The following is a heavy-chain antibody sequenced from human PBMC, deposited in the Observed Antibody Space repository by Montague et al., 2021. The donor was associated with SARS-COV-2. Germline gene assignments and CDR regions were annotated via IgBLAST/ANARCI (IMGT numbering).Heavy chain of an antibody. D-gene: IGHD2-2*02. J-gene: IGHJ4*01. CDR1: GGSASGYY. V-gene: IGHV4-59*02. CDR2: MYYTGTS. Sequence: SETRSLTCAISGGSASGYYWAWIRQPPGKGLEWIGYMYYTGTSNYNPSLKSRVSMSIDTSKNHFSLNLTSVAAADTGVYYCARGLGYTSMFRFFDYWGHGAQVTVSS. CDR3: ARGLGYTSMFRFFDY.